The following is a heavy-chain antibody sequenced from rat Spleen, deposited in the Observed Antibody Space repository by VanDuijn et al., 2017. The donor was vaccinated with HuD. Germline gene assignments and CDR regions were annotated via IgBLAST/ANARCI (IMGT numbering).Heavy chain of an antibody. CDR1: GFSLTSYH. CDR2: IWTGGRT. D-gene: IGHD1-11*01. CDR3: ARVPINYGGIPDY. J-gene: IGHJ2*01. V-gene: IGHV2-43*01. Sequence: QVQLKESGPGLVQPSQTLSLTCTVSGFSLTSYHVSWVRQPHGKGLEWLGVIWTGGRTAYNSLLKSRLSFRRDISKSQVFLKMNSLQTEDTVTYYCARVPINYGGIPDYWGQGVMVTVSS.